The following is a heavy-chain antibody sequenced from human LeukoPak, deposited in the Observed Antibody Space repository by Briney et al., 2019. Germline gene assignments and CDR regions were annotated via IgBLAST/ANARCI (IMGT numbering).Heavy chain of an antibody. V-gene: IGHV4-59*01. CDR3: ARDYSSGWYRFDP. CDR2: MYYSGST. CDR1: GGSISSFY. J-gene: IGHJ5*02. D-gene: IGHD6-19*01. Sequence: ASETLSLTCTVSGGSISSFYWSWIRQPPGKGLEWIGYMYYSGSTNYNPSLKSRVTISVDTSKNQFSLKLSSVTAADTAVYYCARDYSSGWYRFDPWGQGTLVTVSS.